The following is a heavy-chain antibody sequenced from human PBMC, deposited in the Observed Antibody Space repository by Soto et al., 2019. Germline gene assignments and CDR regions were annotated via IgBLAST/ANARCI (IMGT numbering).Heavy chain of an antibody. CDR2: IYYSGST. CDR3: TRRGNYGSPYYFHY. CDR1: GGSISSYY. J-gene: IGHJ4*02. Sequence: PSETLSLTCTVSGGSISSYYWSWIRQPPGKRLEWIGYIYYSGSTNYNPSLKSRVTISVDTPKNQFSLKLSSVTAADTAVYYCTRRGNYGSPYYFHYWGQGILVTVSS. V-gene: IGHV4-59*08. D-gene: IGHD3-10*01.